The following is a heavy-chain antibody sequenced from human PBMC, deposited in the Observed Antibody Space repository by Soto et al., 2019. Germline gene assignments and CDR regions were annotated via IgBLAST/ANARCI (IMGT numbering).Heavy chain of an antibody. J-gene: IGHJ4*02. CDR1: GGSISSGVYY. D-gene: IGHD6-25*01. CDR3: ARESGAELYYFDY. V-gene: IGHV4-30-4*01. Sequence: SETLSLTCTVSGGSISSGVYYWAWIRQPPGKGLEWIGYFSNSGRTYYSPSLKSRVTISVGTSKNQFSLELTSVTAADTAVYYCARESGAELYYFDYWGLGTLVTVSS. CDR2: FSNSGRT.